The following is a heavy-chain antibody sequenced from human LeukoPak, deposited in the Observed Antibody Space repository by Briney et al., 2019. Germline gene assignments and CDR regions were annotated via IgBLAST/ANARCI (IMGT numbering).Heavy chain of an antibody. J-gene: IGHJ5*02. D-gene: IGHD2-21*02. CDR2: INQSGST. CDR1: GGSLSGFY. V-gene: IGHV4-34*01. CDR3: ARGGYCGDDCFFYS. Sequence: SETLSLTCAVYGGSLSGFYWSWIRQSPGKGLEWIGEINQSGSTNYNPSLKSRVTISVDTSKNQFSLKLTSVTAADTAVYYCARGGYCGDDCFFYSWGQGTLVTVSS.